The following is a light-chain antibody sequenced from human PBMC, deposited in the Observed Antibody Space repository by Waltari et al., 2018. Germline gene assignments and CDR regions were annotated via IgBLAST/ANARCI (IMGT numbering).Light chain of an antibody. CDR2: KNN. V-gene: IGLV1-47*01. J-gene: IGLJ3*02. CDR3: AAWDDSLSGRV. Sequence: QSVLTQPPSASGTPGQGVIISCSGSNSNIGSHNLYWYQHLPGTDPKLLIYKNNPRPAGVPGRFSGSKSGTSASLAISGLRSEDEADYYCAAWDDSLSGRVFGGGTKLTVL. CDR1: NSNIGSHN.